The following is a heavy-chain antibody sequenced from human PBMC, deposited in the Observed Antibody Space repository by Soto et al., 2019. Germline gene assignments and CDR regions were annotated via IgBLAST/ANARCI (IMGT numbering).Heavy chain of an antibody. J-gene: IGHJ3*02. D-gene: IGHD2-15*01. CDR3: ANNEVGVTRIAHGFDAFDI. Sequence: SVKVSCKASGGTFSSYAISWVRQAPGQGLEWMGGIIPIFGTANYAQKFQGRVTITADESTSTAYMELSSLRSEDTAVYYCANNEVGVTRIAHGFDAFDIWGQGTMVTVSS. CDR1: GGTFSSYA. V-gene: IGHV1-69*13. CDR2: IIPIFGTA.